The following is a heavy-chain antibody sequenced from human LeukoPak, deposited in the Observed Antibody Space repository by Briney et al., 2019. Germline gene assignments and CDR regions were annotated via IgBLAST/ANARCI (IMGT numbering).Heavy chain of an antibody. CDR2: INPNSGGT. V-gene: IGHV1-2*02. D-gene: IGHD6-19*01. CDR1: GYTFTGYY. CDR3: ARDRAYSSGGINWFDP. Sequence: ASVKVSCKASGYTFTGYYMHWVRQAPGQGLEWMGWINPNSGGTNYAQKFQGRVTMTRDTSISTAYMELSRLRSDDTAVYYCARDRAYSSGGINWFDPWGQGTLVSVSS. J-gene: IGHJ5*02.